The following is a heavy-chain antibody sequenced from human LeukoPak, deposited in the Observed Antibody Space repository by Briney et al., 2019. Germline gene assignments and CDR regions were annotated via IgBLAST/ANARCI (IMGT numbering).Heavy chain of an antibody. V-gene: IGHV3-7*01. CDR3: ARVLDGYYDSSGYYFDY. D-gene: IGHD3-22*01. CDR2: IKQDGSEK. CDR1: GFTFSSYW. J-gene: IGHJ4*02. Sequence: GGSLRLSCAASGFTFSSYWMSWVRQAPGKGLKWVANIKQDGSEKYYVDSVKGRFTISRDNAKNSLYLQMNSLRAEDTAVYYCARVLDGYYDSSGYYFDYWGQGTLVTVSS.